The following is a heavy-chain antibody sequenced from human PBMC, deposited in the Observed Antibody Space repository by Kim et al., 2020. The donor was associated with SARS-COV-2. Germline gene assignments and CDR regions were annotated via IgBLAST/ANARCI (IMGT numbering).Heavy chain of an antibody. D-gene: IGHD6-13*01. V-gene: IGHV4-34*01. CDR3: ARFRASSWPRQANHYYYYGMDV. CDR1: GGSFSGYY. CDR2: INHSGST. J-gene: IGHJ6*02. Sequence: SETLSLTCAVYGGSFSGYYWSWIRQPPGKGLEWIGEINHSGSTNYNPSLKSRVTISVDTSKNQFSLKLSSVTAADTAVYYCARFRASSWPRQANHYYYYGMDVWGQGTTVTVSS.